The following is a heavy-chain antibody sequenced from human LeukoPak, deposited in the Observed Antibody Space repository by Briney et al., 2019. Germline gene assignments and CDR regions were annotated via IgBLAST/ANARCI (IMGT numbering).Heavy chain of an antibody. CDR3: ARRGSGSWFDP. CDR2: IYYSGST. Sequence: SETLSLTCTVSGGSISSYYWSWIRQPPGKGLEWIGYIYYSGSTNYNPSLKSRVTISVDTSKNQFSLKLSSVTAADTAVYYCARRGSGSWFDPWGQGTLVTVSS. J-gene: IGHJ5*02. D-gene: IGHD5-12*01. CDR1: GGSISSYY. V-gene: IGHV4-59*08.